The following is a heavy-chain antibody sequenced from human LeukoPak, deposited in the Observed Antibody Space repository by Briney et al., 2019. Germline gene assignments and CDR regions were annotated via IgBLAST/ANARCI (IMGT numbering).Heavy chain of an antibody. D-gene: IGHD3-22*01. Sequence: GGSLRLSCAASGFTFSSYSMNWVRQAPGKGLEWVSSISSSSSYIYYADSVKGRFTIPRDNAKNSLYLQMNSLRAEDTAVYYCARGAGMIGDNWGQGTMVTVSS. CDR3: ARGAGMIGDN. V-gene: IGHV3-21*01. J-gene: IGHJ3*01. CDR1: GFTFSSYS. CDR2: ISSSSSYI.